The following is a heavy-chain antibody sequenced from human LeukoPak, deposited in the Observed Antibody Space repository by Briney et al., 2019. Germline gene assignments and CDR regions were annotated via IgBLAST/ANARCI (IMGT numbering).Heavy chain of an antibody. Sequence: GGSLRLSCVGSGFIFSSYSMNWVRQAPGKGLEWISYISSSSGTIYYADSVKGRFTISRDNSKNTVYLQMNSLRAEDTAVYYCAKDQDFWSGYFDYWGQGTLVTVSS. CDR1: GFIFSSYS. V-gene: IGHV3-48*01. J-gene: IGHJ4*02. CDR2: ISSSSGTI. CDR3: AKDQDFWSGYFDY. D-gene: IGHD3-3*01.